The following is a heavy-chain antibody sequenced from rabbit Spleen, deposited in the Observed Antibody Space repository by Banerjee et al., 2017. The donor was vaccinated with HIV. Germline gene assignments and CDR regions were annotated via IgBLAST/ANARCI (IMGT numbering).Heavy chain of an antibody. J-gene: IGHJ4*01. D-gene: IGHD1-1*01. CDR3: ARDAIAGVDSGGAYDFAL. V-gene: IGHV1S40*01. Sequence: QSLEESGGDLVKPGASLTLTCTASGFSFSSSYNMCWVRQAPGKGLEWIGCIYIGDDNTSYASWAKGRFTISKTSSTTVTLQMTSLTAADTATYFCARDAIAGVDSGGAYDFALWGPGTLVTVS. CDR1: GFSFSSSYN. CDR2: IYIGDDNT.